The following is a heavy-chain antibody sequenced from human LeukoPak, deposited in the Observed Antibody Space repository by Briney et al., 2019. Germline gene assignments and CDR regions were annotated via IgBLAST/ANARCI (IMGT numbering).Heavy chain of an antibody. Sequence: GGSLRLPCAVSGITVSNYGMSWVRQALGKGLEWVAGISGSGGGTNYADSVKGRFTISRDNFKNTLYLRMNSLRAEDTAVYFCAKRGVVIRVILVGFHKEAYYFDSWGQGALVTVSS. V-gene: IGHV3-23*01. D-gene: IGHD3-22*01. CDR3: AKRGVVIRVILVGFHKEAYYFDS. J-gene: IGHJ4*02. CDR2: ISGSGGGT. CDR1: GITVSNYG.